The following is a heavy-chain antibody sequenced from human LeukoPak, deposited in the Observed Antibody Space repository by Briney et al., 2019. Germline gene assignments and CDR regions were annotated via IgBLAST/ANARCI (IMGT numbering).Heavy chain of an antibody. CDR2: ISGSGGST. J-gene: IGHJ6*04. CDR1: GFAFSSYA. Sequence: GGSLRLSCAASGFAFSSYAMSWVRQAPGKGLEWVSAISGSGGSTYYADPVKGRFTISRDNSKNTLYLQMNSLRAEDTAVYYCAKAYLYCSSTSCPSGPRYYGMDVWGKGTTVTVSS. CDR3: AKAYLYCSSTSCPSGPRYYGMDV. D-gene: IGHD2-2*01. V-gene: IGHV3-23*01.